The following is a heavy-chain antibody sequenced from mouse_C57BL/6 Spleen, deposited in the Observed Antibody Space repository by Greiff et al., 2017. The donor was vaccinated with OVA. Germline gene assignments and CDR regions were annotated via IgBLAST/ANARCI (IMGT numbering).Heavy chain of an antibody. CDR1: GFNIKDDY. CDR2: IDPENGDT. J-gene: IGHJ4*01. V-gene: IGHV14-4*01. Sequence: VQLQQSGAELVRPGASVKLSCTASGFNIKDDYMHWVKQRPEQGLEWIGWIDPENGDTEYASKFQGKATITADTTSNTAYLQLSSLTSEDTAVYYGTTEAMDYWGQGTTVTVSS. CDR3: TTEAMDY.